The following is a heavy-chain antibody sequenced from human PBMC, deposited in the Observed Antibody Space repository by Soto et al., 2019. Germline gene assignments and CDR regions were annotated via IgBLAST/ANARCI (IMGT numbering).Heavy chain of an antibody. CDR2: ISYDGSNK. D-gene: IGHD2-21*01. CDR1: GFTFSSYG. CDR3: ARTCLGVCGCYCYLDV. V-gene: IGHV3-30*03. J-gene: IGHJ6*03. Sequence: GGSLRLSCAASGFTFSSYGMHWVRQAPGKGLEWVAVISYDGSNKYYADSVKGRLTISRDNSKNTLYLQMNSLRAEDTAVYYCARTCLGVCGCYCYLDVWGKGTMVTVSS.